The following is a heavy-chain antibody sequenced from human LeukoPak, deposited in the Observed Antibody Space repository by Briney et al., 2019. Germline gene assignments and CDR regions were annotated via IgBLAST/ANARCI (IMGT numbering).Heavy chain of an antibody. CDR3: ARDLDRSPYYYYGMDV. V-gene: IGHV1-2*02. CDR2: INPNSGGT. D-gene: IGHD1-1*01. J-gene: IGHJ6*02. CDR1: GYTFTGYY. Sequence: ASVKVSCKASGYTFTGYYMHWVRQAPGQGLEWMGWINPNSGGTNYAQKFQGRVTMTRDTSISTAYMELSSLRFEDTAVYYCARDLDRSPYYYYGMDVWGQGTTVTVSS.